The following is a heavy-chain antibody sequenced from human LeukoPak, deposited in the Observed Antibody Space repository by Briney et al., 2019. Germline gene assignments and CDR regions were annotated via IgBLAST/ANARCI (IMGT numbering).Heavy chain of an antibody. D-gene: IGHD5-12*01. J-gene: IGHJ1*01. V-gene: IGHV4-59*01. CDR1: GGSISSSY. Sequence: PSETLSLTCTVSGGSISSSYWSWIRQPPGKGLEWIGYIYYNGNTNYNPSLKSRVTISVDTSKNQFSLKLSSVTAADTAVYYCASVVGGYDYLGYFQRWGQGTLVTVSS. CDR2: IYYNGNT. CDR3: ASVVGGYDYLGYFQR.